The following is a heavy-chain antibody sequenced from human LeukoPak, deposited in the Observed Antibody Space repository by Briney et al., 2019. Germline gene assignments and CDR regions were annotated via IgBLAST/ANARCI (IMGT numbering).Heavy chain of an antibody. J-gene: IGHJ4*02. CDR2: ISAYNGNT. Sequence: ASVKVSCKASGYTFTSYGISWVRQAPGQRLEWMGWISAYNGNTNYAQKLQGRVTMTTDTSTSTAYMELRGLRSDDTAVYYCARDPLDGDYGPSFDYWGQGTLVTVSS. V-gene: IGHV1-18*01. CDR1: GYTFTSYG. D-gene: IGHD4-17*01. CDR3: ARDPLDGDYGPSFDY.